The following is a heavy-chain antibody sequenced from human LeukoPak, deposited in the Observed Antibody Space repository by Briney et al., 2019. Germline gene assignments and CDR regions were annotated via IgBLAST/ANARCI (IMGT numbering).Heavy chain of an antibody. V-gene: IGHV4-59*01. J-gene: IGHJ3*02. CDR1: GGSISSYY. CDR2: IYYSGST. CDR3: ARDHRPYYDFWSGYKPFDT. D-gene: IGHD3-3*01. Sequence: SETLSLTCTVSGGSISSYYWSWIRQPPGKGLEWIGYIYYSGSTNYNPSLKSRVTISVDTSKNQFSLKLSSVTAADTAVYYCARDHRPYYDFWSGYKPFDTWSQGTMVTVSS.